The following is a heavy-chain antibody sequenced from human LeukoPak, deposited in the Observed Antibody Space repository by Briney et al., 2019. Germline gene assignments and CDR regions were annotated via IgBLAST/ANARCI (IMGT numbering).Heavy chain of an antibody. V-gene: IGHV3-7*01. J-gene: IGHJ4*02. Sequence: GGSLRLSCTDSGFTFSMYWMSWVRQARGKGLEWLASIKPDGSAAIYVDSMRGRFTISRDNAKNSLYLQMNSLTVEDTAVYYCATHSDWRFDFWGQGTLVTVSS. CDR2: IKPDGSAA. CDR3: ATHSDWRFDF. D-gene: IGHD6-19*01. CDR1: GFTFSMYW.